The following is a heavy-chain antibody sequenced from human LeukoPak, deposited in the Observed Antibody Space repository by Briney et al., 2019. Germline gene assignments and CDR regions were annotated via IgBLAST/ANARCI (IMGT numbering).Heavy chain of an antibody. V-gene: IGHV3-7*01. J-gene: IGHJ4*02. Sequence: GGSLRHSCAASGFTFSNYWMSWVRQAPGKGLEWVAHINNDGSEKYYVDSVKGRFTISRDNAKNSLYLQMNSLRVEDTAVYYCARDKVTYWGQGTLVTVSS. CDR2: INNDGSEK. CDR3: ARDKVTY. CDR1: GFTFSNYW.